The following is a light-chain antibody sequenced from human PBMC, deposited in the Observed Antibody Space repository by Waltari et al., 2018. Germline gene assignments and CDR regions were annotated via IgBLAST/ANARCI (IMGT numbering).Light chain of an antibody. Sequence: DIQMTQSPSSLSASVGDRVTITCRASQSISSYLNWYQQKPGRAPKLLVFAASNLHSGVPSGFTGSGSGTDFTLTINSLQPEEFATYYCQQSYSTPPTFGQGTKLEI. CDR3: QQSYSTPPT. V-gene: IGKV1-39*01. J-gene: IGKJ2*01. CDR2: AAS. CDR1: QSISSY.